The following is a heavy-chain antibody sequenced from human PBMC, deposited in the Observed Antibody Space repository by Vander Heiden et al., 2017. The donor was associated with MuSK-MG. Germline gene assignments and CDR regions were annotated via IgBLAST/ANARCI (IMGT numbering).Heavy chain of an antibody. D-gene: IGHD1-7*01. CDR1: GGSISSYY. V-gene: IGHV4-59*01. CDR3: ARLELNYYYYYGMDV. CDR2: IYYSGST. Sequence: QVQLQESGPGLVKPSETLSLTCTVSGGSISSYYWSWIRQPPGKGLEWIGYIYYSGSTNYNPSLKSRVTISVDTSKNQFSVKLSSVTAADTAVYYCARLELNYYYYYGMDVWGQGTTVTVSS. J-gene: IGHJ6*02.